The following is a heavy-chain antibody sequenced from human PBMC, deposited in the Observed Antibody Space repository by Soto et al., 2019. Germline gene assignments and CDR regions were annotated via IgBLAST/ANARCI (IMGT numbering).Heavy chain of an antibody. J-gene: IGHJ4*02. Sequence: GGSLRLSCAASGFTFSSYWMHWVRQAPGKGLVWVSRINSDGSSTSYADSVKGRFTISSDNAKNTLYLQMNSLRAEDTAVYYCAREEEDLQAIDYWGQGTLVTVSS. D-gene: IGHD4-4*01. CDR1: GFTFSSYW. V-gene: IGHV3-74*01. CDR3: AREEEDLQAIDY. CDR2: INSDGSST.